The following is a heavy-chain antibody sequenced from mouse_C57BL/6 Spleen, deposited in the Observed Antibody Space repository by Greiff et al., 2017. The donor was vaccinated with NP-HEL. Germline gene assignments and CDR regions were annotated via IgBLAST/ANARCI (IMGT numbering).Heavy chain of an antibody. CDR1: GFTFSDYG. CDR2: ISSGSSTI. CDR3: ARVQVVARYFDV. J-gene: IGHJ1*03. V-gene: IGHV5-17*01. Sequence: EVHLVESGGGLVKPGGSLKLSCAASGFTFSDYGMHWVRQAPEKGLEWVAYISSGSSTIYYADTVKGRFPISRDNAKNTLFLQMTSLRSEDTAMYYCARVQVVARYFDVWGTGTTVTVSS. D-gene: IGHD1-1*01.